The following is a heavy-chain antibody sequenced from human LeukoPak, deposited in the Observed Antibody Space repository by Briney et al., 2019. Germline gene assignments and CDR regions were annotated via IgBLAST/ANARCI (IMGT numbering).Heavy chain of an antibody. CDR3: AGYLTMVRGVKA. CDR1: GGSISSSNW. J-gene: IGHJ5*02. D-gene: IGHD3-10*01. Sequence: PSGTLSLTCAVSGGSISSSNWWSWVRQPPGKGLEWIGEIYHSGSTNYDPSLKSRVTISVDKSKNQFSLKLSSVTAADTAVYYCAGYLTMVRGVKAWGQGTLVTVSS. CDR2: IYHSGST. V-gene: IGHV4-4*02.